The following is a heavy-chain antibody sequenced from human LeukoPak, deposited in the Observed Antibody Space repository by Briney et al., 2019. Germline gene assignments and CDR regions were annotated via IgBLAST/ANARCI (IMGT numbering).Heavy chain of an antibody. Sequence: PGGSLRLSCAASGFTFSDYSMNWVRQAPGKGLEWVSSISSSSSYIFYAESVKGRFTISRDNAKNPLYLQMNSLRAEDTAVYYCTSRGNYWGQGALVTVSS. CDR3: TSRGNY. V-gene: IGHV3-21*01. J-gene: IGHJ4*02. CDR1: GFTFSDYS. CDR2: ISSSSSYI. D-gene: IGHD6-13*01.